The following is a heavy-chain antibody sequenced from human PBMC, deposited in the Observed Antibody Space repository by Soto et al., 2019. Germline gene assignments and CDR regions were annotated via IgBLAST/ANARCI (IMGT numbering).Heavy chain of an antibody. Sequence: SETLSLTCTVSGGSISSGDYYWSWIRQPPGKGLEWIGYIYYSGSTYYNPSLKSRVTISVDTSKNQFSLKLSSVTAADTAVYYCARVGDTAMVNWFDPWGQGTLVTSPQ. J-gene: IGHJ5*02. CDR1: GGSISSGDYY. CDR2: IYYSGST. V-gene: IGHV4-30-4*01. CDR3: ARVGDTAMVNWFDP. D-gene: IGHD5-18*01.